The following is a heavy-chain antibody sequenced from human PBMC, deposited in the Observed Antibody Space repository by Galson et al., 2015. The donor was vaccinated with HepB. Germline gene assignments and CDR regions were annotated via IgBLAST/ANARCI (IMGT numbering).Heavy chain of an antibody. D-gene: IGHD6-13*01. CDR2: ISAYNGNT. Sequence: SVKVSCKASGYTFTSYGISWVRQAPGQGLEWMGWISAYNGNTNYAQKLQGRVTMTADTSTSTAYMELRSLRSDDTAVYYCATGDVAAAVANGDAFDIWGQGTMVTVSS. CDR1: GYTFTSYG. J-gene: IGHJ3*02. CDR3: ATGDVAAAVANGDAFDI. V-gene: IGHV1-18*04.